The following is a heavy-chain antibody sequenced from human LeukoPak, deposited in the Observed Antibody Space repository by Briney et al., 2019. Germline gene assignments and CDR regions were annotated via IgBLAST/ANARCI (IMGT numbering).Heavy chain of an antibody. V-gene: IGHV1-18*01. J-gene: IGHJ4*02. CDR2: ISGNTGNT. CDR3: ARDNSGLEY. CDR1: GYTFINYH. Sequence: ASVKFSCKASGYTFINYHISWVRQAPGQGLEWMGWISGNTGNTNYAQKLQGRVTMTTDTSTSTAYMELRSLRSDDTAVYYCARDNSGLEYWGQGTLVTVSS.